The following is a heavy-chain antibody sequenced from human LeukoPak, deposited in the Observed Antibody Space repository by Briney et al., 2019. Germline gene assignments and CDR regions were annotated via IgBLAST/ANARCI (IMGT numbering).Heavy chain of an antibody. CDR2: INPSGGST. Sequence: GASVKVSCKASGYTFTSYGISWVRQAPGQGLEWMGIINPSGGSTSYAQKFQGRVTMTRDTSTSTVYMELSSLRSEDTAVYYCARDHADVLLWFPPANWFDPWGQGTLVTVSS. CDR1: GYTFTSYG. CDR3: ARDHADVLLWFPPANWFDP. V-gene: IGHV1-46*01. D-gene: IGHD3-10*01. J-gene: IGHJ5*02.